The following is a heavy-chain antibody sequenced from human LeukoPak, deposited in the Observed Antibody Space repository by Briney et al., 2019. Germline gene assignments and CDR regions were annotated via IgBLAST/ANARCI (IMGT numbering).Heavy chain of an antibody. D-gene: IGHD6-13*01. CDR2: INHSGST. CDR3: AREGYRSWFDP. Sequence: SETLSLTCAVYGGSFSGYYWSWIRQPPGKGLEWIGEINHSGSTNYNPSLKSRVTISVDTSKNQFSLKLSSVTAADTAVYYCAREGYRSWFDPWGQGTLVTVSS. J-gene: IGHJ5*02. CDR1: GGSFSGYY. V-gene: IGHV4-34*01.